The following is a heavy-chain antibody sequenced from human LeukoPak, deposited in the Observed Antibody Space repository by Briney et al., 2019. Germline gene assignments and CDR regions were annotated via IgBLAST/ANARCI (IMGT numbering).Heavy chain of an antibody. CDR3: RMQLLPLDSFDI. J-gene: IGHJ3*02. Sequence: SETLSLTCTVSGGSISSGDYSGSWIRRPPGKGLERIGYIYYSGSTYYRPSLESRVTISADTSKNQFSLKLSSVTAADTAVYFCRMQLLPLDSFDIWGRGTMVTVSS. CDR2: IYYSGST. CDR1: GGSISSGDYS. D-gene: IGHD1-26*01. V-gene: IGHV4-30-4*07.